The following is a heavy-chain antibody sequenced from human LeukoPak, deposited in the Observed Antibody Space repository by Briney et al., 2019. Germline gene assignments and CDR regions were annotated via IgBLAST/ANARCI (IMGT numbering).Heavy chain of an antibody. CDR2: IYSGGST. J-gene: IGHJ3*02. D-gene: IGHD6-13*01. Sequence: ETLSLTCTVSGGSISSSSYYWSWIRQPPGKGLEWVSVIYSGGSTYYADSVKGRFTISRDNSKNTLYLQMNSLRAEDTAVYYCARDAPHRYSSSWFSDAFDIWGQGTMVTVSS. CDR1: GGSISSSSYY. V-gene: IGHV3-53*01. CDR3: ARDAPHRYSSSWFSDAFDI.